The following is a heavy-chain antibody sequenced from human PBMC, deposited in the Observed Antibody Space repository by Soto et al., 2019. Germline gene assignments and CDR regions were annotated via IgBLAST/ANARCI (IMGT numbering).Heavy chain of an antibody. Sequence: GESLKISCQASGYNFRHYYIDWVRQKPGRGLEWVGIIYPGDSDVRYSPSVQGQVTISVDRSNDTAYQQWNSLRASDSGTYYCAKQGQVTTAVGQMRLDAWGQGTLVTVSS. D-gene: IGHD3-22*01. CDR2: IYPGDSDV. CDR1: GYNFRHYY. J-gene: IGHJ5*02. V-gene: IGHV5-51*01. CDR3: AKQGQVTTAVGQMRLDA.